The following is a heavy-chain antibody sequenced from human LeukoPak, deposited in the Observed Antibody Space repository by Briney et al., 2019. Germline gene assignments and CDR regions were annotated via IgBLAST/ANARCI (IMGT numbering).Heavy chain of an antibody. V-gene: IGHV3-74*01. CDR3: ARDKYGGNSNAFDI. CDR2: IGTDGSST. CDR1: GFTFSSYW. J-gene: IGHJ3*02. D-gene: IGHD4-23*01. Sequence: GGSLRLSCAASGFTFSSYWMHWVRQVPGKGLVWVSRIGTDGSSTTYADHVKGRFTISRDNAKNTLYLQMNSLRAEDTAVYYCARDKYGGNSNAFDIWGQGTLVTVSS.